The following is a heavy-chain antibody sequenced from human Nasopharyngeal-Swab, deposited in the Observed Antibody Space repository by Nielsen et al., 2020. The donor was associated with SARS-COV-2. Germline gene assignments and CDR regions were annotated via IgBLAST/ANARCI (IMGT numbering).Heavy chain of an antibody. CDR2: IKQDGSEK. CDR3: ARGYGMDV. CDR1: GFTFSSYS. Sequence: GESLKISCAASGFTFSSYSMNWVRQAPGKGLEWVANIKQDGSEKYYVDSVKGRFTISRDNAKNSLYLQMNSLRAEDTAVYYCARGYGMDVWGQGTTVTVSS. J-gene: IGHJ6*02. V-gene: IGHV3-7*03.